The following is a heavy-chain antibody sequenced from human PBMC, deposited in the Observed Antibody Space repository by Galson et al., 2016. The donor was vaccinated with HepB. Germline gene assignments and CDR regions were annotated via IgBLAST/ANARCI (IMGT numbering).Heavy chain of an antibody. CDR1: GFTVSSNH. CDR2: IYSGGTT. J-gene: IGHJ4*02. Sequence: SLRLSCAASGFTVSSNHMGWVRQAPGKGLEWVSLIYSGGTTYYADSVKGRFTISRDNSKNTLYLQMNSLRAEDTAVYYCAKDGRIYCSSASCHDHFHYWGQGTLVTVSS. V-gene: IGHV3-66*02. D-gene: IGHD2-2*01. CDR3: AKDGRIYCSSASCHDHFHY.